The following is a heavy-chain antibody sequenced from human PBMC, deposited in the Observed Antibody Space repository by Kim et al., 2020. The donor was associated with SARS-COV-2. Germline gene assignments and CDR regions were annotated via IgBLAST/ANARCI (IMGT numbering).Heavy chain of an antibody. Sequence: GGSLRLSCAASGFTFSSYGMHWVRQAPGKGLEWVAVIWYDGSNKYYADSVKGRFTISRDNSENTLYLQMNSLRAEDTAVYYCARAGRGYMWVTAKPFDYWGQGTLVTVSS. CDR1: GFTFSSYG. J-gene: IGHJ4*02. CDR3: ARAGRGYMWVTAKPFDY. D-gene: IGHD2-21*02. CDR2: IWYDGSNK. V-gene: IGHV3-33*01.